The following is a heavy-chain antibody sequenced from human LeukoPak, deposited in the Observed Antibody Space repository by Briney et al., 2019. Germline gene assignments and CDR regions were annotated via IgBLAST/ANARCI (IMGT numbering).Heavy chain of an antibody. D-gene: IGHD2-15*01. Sequence: AGSLRPSSAAPTFTSSNYTMNWVRPPPGKGREWVSYIRSSTTTIYYADSVKGRFTISRDNAKNSLYLQMNSLRAEDTAVYYCARGCSGGSCYTWNIPGFDSWGQGTLVTVSS. CDR3: ARGCSGGSCYTWNIPGFDS. CDR2: IRSSTTTI. V-gene: IGHV3-48*01. CDR1: TFTSSNYT. J-gene: IGHJ4*02.